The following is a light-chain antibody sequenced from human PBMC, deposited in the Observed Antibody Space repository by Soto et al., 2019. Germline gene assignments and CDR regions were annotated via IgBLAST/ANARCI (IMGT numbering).Light chain of an antibody. CDR2: TAS. V-gene: IGKV1-39*01. Sequence: DILMTQSPSSLSAPVGDRVTITCRASQNIMKYLYWYQQKPGKAPQLLIYTASSLQVAFSSRFSGNRSGTNFTLTISSLHPEDIATYYCQQSISSPLTFGGETRVEIK. CDR1: QNIMKY. J-gene: IGKJ4*01. CDR3: QQSISSPLT.